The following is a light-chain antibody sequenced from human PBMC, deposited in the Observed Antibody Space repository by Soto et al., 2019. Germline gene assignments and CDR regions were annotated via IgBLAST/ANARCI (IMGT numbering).Light chain of an antibody. CDR2: DAS. CDR3: QQRSNWPSYT. CDR1: QSVSSY. J-gene: IGKJ2*01. V-gene: IGKV3-11*01. Sequence: EIVLTQSPATLSLSPGERATLSCRASQSVSSYLAWYQQKPGQAPRLLIYDASNRATGIPARFSGSGSGTDFTLTISSPEPEAFAVYYCQQRSNWPSYTFGQGTKLEIK.